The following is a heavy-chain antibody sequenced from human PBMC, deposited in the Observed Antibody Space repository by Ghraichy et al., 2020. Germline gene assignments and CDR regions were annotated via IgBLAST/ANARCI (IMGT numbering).Heavy chain of an antibody. Sequence: GGSLRLSCAASGFTFSSYAMHWVRQAPGKGLEWVAVISYDGSNKYYADSVKGRFTISRDNSKNTLYLQMNSLRAEDTAVYYWARGAGYWGALITLNLDYWGQGTLVTVSS. J-gene: IGHJ4*02. D-gene: IGHD2-2*03. V-gene: IGHV3-30-3*01. CDR3: ARGAGYWGALITLNLDY. CDR1: GFTFSSYA. CDR2: ISYDGSNK.